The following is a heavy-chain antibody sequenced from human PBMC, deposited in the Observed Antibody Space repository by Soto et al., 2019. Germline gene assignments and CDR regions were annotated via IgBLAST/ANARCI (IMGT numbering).Heavy chain of an antibody. CDR3: ARDYTSMDTAIVLGAFDI. CDR1: GYTFTSYD. D-gene: IGHD5-18*01. V-gene: IGHV1-8*01. J-gene: IGHJ3*02. CDR2: MNPNSGNT. Sequence: ASVKVSCKASGYTFTSYDINWERQATGQGLEWMGWMNPNSGNTGYAQKFQGRVTMTRNTSISTAYMELSSLRSEDTAVYYCARDYTSMDTAIVLGAFDICGQGTMVTVAS.